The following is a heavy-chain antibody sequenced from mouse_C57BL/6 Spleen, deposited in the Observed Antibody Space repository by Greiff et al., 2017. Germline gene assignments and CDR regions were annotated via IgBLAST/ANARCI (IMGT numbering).Heavy chain of an antibody. CDR3: AREKGPYDYDGYAMDY. V-gene: IGHV1-54*01. J-gene: IGHJ4*01. CDR1: GYAFTNYL. CDR2: INPGSGGT. D-gene: IGHD2-4*01. Sequence: QVQLKQSGAELVRPGTSVKVSCKASGYAFTNYLIEWVKQRPGQGLEWIGVINPGSGGTNYNEKFKGKATLTSDKSSSTAYMQLISLTSEDSAVYFCAREKGPYDYDGYAMDYWGQGTSVTVSS.